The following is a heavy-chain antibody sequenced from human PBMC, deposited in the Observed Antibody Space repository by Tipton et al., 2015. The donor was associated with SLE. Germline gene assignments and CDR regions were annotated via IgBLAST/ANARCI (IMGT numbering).Heavy chain of an antibody. Sequence: TLSLTCAVSVYSISSGYYWGWIRQPPGKGLEWIGSIYHSGSTYYNPSLKSRVTISVDTSKNQFSLKLSSVTAADTAVYYCARHRVVVAATDYWGQGTLVTVSS. V-gene: IGHV4-38-2*01. D-gene: IGHD2-15*01. CDR3: ARHRVVVAATDY. CDR1: VYSISSGYY. J-gene: IGHJ4*02. CDR2: IYHSGST.